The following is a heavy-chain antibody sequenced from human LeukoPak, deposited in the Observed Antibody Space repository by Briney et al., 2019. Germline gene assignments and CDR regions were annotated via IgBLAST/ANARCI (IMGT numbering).Heavy chain of an antibody. D-gene: IGHD3-16*01. CDR3: AREWGLGGVSYYFDY. V-gene: IGHV3-7*04. CDR1: GFTFSSYW. J-gene: IGHJ4*02. Sequence: GGSLRLSCAASGFTFSSYWMSWVRQAPGKGLEWVANIKQDGSEKYYVDSVKGRFTISRDNAKNSLYLQMNSLRAEDTAVYYCAREWGLGGVSYYFDYWGQGTLVTVSS. CDR2: IKQDGSEK.